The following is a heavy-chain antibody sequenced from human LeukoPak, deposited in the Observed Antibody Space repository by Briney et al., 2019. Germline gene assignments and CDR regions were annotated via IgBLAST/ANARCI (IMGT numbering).Heavy chain of an antibody. CDR3: ARDRDWLPLDY. CDR1: GFTFNTYA. CDR2: IKSDGSDI. D-gene: IGHD3/OR15-3a*01. J-gene: IGHJ4*02. V-gene: IGHV3-74*03. Sequence: GGSLRLSCAASGFTFNTYAMSWVRQAPGKGLEWVSRIKSDGSDIKYADFVKGRFTISRDNAMNTLYLQMNSLRAEDTAVYYCARDRDWLPLDYWGQGTLVTVSS.